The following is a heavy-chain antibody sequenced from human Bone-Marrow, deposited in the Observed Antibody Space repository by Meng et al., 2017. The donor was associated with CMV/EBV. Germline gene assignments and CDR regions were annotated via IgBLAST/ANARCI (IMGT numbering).Heavy chain of an antibody. V-gene: IGHV3-74*01. CDR2: TNSDGSNI. CDR1: GFTFSNYW. D-gene: IGHD4-23*01. J-gene: IGHJ4*02. Sequence: GESLKISCAVSGFTFSNYWMHWVRQAPGKGLVWVSRTNSDGSNIIYADFVKGRFTISTDNAKNTLYLQMNSLRAEDTAVYYCARDKFRGPVDWGQGTLVTVSS. CDR3: ARDKFRGPVD.